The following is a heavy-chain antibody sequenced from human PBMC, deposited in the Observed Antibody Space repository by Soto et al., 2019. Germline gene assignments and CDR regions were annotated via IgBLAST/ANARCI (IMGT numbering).Heavy chain of an antibody. J-gene: IGHJ5*02. CDR3: SRDPVATPGGRFEP. CDR1: GDSVSSNSAA. CDR2: TYYRSKWYN. Sequence: PSQTLSLTCAISGDSVSSNSAAWNWLRHSPSRGLDWLGRTYYRSKWYNDYAVSVKSRITINPDTPKNQFSLQLNSVTPEDTAVYYCSRDPVATPGGRFEPWGQGTLVTVSS. D-gene: IGHD5-12*01. V-gene: IGHV6-1*01.